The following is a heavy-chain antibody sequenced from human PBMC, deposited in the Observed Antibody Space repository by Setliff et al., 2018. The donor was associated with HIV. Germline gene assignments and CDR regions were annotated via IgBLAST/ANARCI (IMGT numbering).Heavy chain of an antibody. J-gene: IGHJ4*02. CDR3: ARDPKHSSSGDLEY. CDR2: INHSGST. D-gene: IGHD3-22*01. Sequence: PSETLSLTCAVYGESFSGYYWSWIRQPPGEGLEWIGEINHSGSTNYNPSLKRRVTISVDSSKNQFSLKLTSLTAADTAVYYCARDPKHSSSGDLEYWGQGTLVTVSS. V-gene: IGHV4-34*01. CDR1: GESFSGYY.